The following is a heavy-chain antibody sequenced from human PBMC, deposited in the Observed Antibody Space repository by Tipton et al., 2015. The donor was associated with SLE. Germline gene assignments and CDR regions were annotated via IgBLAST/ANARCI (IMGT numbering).Heavy chain of an antibody. Sequence: LRLSCTVSGGSISSHYWSWIRQPPGKGLEWIGFIYYSGSTNYNPSPKSRVTISVDTPKNQFSLELSSVTAADTAVYYCARDAYSGYDFDAFDIWGQGTMVTVSS. J-gene: IGHJ3*02. CDR1: GGSISSHY. CDR2: IYYSGST. D-gene: IGHD5-12*01. V-gene: IGHV4-59*11. CDR3: ARDAYSGYDFDAFDI.